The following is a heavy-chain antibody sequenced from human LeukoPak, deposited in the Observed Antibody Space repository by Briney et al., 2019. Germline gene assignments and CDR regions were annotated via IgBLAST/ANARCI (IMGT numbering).Heavy chain of an antibody. V-gene: IGHV3-7*01. Sequence: GGSLRLSRAVSGFTFTDYWMNWVRQAPGKGLEWVASIRQDGSEKTYVDSVKGRFTISRDNTKNSLSLQVNSLRVEDMAVYYCARDGTAAGLYFDLWGQGTLVTVSS. CDR1: GFTFTDYW. D-gene: IGHD6-13*01. J-gene: IGHJ4*01. CDR2: IRQDGSEK. CDR3: ARDGTAAGLYFDL.